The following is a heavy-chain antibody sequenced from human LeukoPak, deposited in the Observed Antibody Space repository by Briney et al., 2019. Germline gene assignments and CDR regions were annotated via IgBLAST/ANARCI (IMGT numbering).Heavy chain of an antibody. D-gene: IGHD2-2*01. V-gene: IGHV3-33*03. CDR2: IWFDGSKQ. CDR1: GFNFSKYG. J-gene: IGHJ4*02. Sequence: GGSLRLSCAASGFNFSKYGLHWVRRPPGKGLEWVAFIWFDGSKQYYAESVKGRFTVSRDNSKSTLDLHMSSLSAEDTAIYYCAKDQYPGSGYCSGSSCYGGFDSWGQGTLVTISS. CDR3: AKDQYPGSGYCSGSSCYGGFDS.